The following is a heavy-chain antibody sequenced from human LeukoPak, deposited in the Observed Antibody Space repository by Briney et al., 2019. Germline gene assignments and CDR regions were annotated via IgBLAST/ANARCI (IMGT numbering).Heavy chain of an antibody. Sequence: GGSLRLSCAASGFTFSSYGMSWVRQAPGKGLEWVSAISDSGGSTYYADSVKGRFTISRDNSKNTLYLQMNSLRAEDTAVYYCAKSGTAMVRDHFDYWGQGTLVTVSS. CDR1: GFTFSSYG. J-gene: IGHJ4*02. CDR2: ISDSGGST. CDR3: AKSGTAMVRDHFDY. D-gene: IGHD5-18*01. V-gene: IGHV3-23*01.